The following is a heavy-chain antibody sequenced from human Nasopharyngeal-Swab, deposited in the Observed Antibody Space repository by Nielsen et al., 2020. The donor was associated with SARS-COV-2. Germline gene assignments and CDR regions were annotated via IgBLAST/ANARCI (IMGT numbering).Heavy chain of an antibody. J-gene: IGHJ4*02. D-gene: IGHD3-3*01. Sequence: SETLSLTCTVSGGSISGGAYYWSWIRQHPGKGLEWIGYIYYSGSTYYNPSLKSRVTMSVDTSKNQFSLKLSSVTAADTAVYYCARELSSITIFGVVTRYFDYWGQGTLVTVSS. CDR3: ARELSSITIFGVVTRYFDY. CDR2: IYYSGST. V-gene: IGHV4-31*03. CDR1: GGSISGGAYY.